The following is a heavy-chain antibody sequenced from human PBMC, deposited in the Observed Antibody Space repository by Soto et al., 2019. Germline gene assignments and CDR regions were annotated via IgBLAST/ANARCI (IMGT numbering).Heavy chain of an antibody. J-gene: IGHJ5*02. CDR2: TYYRSKWYN. CDR3: ARAEDYYGSGSYQRET. Sequence: KQSQTLSLTCAISGDSVSSNSAAWNWIRQSPSRGLEWLGRTYYRSKWYNDYAVSVKSRITINPDTSKNQFSLQLNSVTPEDTAVYYCARAEDYYGSGSYQRETWGQGTLVTVSS. CDR1: GDSVSSNSAA. D-gene: IGHD3-10*01. V-gene: IGHV6-1*01.